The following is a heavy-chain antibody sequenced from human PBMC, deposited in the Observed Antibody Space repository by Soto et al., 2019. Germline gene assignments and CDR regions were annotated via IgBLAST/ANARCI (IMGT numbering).Heavy chain of an antibody. CDR3: AHRYIERGLSGFPN. CDR2: IYWDDDE. V-gene: IGHV2-5*02. D-gene: IGHD3-16*01. Sequence: GSGPTLVNPTQTLTLTCTFSGFSLSSSGVGVAWIRQPPGKALESLALIYWDDDEHYNPSLKSRLTITKDISKNQVVLTMTNMDPVDTATYYCAHRYIERGLSGFPNWGQGTLVTVSS. J-gene: IGHJ4*02. CDR1: GFSLSSSGVG.